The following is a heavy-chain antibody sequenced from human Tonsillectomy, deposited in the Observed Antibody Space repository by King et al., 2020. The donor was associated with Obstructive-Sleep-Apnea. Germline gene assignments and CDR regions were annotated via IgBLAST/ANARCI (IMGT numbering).Heavy chain of an antibody. CDR3: ARSSCGGDCYSPDFYNGMDV. J-gene: IGHJ6*02. D-gene: IGHD2-21*02. CDR2: IYYSGST. CDR1: GGYISSGGYY. Sequence: VQLQESGPGLVKPSQTLSLTCIVSGGYISSGGYYWSWTRQHPGKGLEWSGYIYYSGSTYYNPSLGSRVTISVYASKNQFSLKLSSVTAADTAVYYCARSSCGGDCYSPDFYNGMDVWGQGTTVTVSS. V-gene: IGHV4-31*03.